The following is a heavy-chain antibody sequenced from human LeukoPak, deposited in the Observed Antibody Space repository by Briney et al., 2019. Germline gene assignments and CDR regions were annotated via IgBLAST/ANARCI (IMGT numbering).Heavy chain of an antibody. CDR2: IDWDDDK. Sequence: SGPTLVNPTQTLTLTCTFSGFSLSTSGMCVSWIRQPPGKALEWLARIDWDDDKYYSTALKTRLTISKDTSKNQVVLTMTNMDPVDTATYYCARIRVERQWLTLFDYWGQGTLVTVSS. CDR1: GFSLSTSGMC. CDR3: ARIRVERQWLTLFDY. J-gene: IGHJ4*02. V-gene: IGHV2-70*11. D-gene: IGHD6-19*01.